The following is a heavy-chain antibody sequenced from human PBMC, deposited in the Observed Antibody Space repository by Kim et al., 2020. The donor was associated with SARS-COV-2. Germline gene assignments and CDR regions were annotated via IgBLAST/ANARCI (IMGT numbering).Heavy chain of an antibody. CDR1: GFTFSNAW. CDR2: IKSKTDGGTT. V-gene: IGHV3-15*01. CDR3: TTPPRDGDPPPLSFDL. D-gene: IGHD4-17*01. J-gene: IGHJ2*01. Sequence: GGSLRLSCAASGFTFSNAWMSWVRQAPGKGLEWVGRIKSKTDGGTTDYAAPVKGRFTISRDDSKNTLYLQMNSLKTEDTAVYYCTTPPRDGDPPPLSFDLWGRGTLVTVSS.